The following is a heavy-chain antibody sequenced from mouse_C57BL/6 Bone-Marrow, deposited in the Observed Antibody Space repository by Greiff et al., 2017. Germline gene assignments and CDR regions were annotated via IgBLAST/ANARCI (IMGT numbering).Heavy chain of an antibody. D-gene: IGHD1-1*01. CDR2: INPNDGTT. Sequence: VQLKQSGPELVKPGASVKISCKASGYSFTDYNMNWVKQSNGKSLEWIGVINPNDGTTSYNQKFKGKATLTVDQSSSTAYMQLNSLTSEDAAVYYCAKSFYYGSLVAYWGQGTLVTVSA. CDR3: AKSFYYGSLVAY. V-gene: IGHV1-39*01. J-gene: IGHJ3*01. CDR1: GYSFTDYN.